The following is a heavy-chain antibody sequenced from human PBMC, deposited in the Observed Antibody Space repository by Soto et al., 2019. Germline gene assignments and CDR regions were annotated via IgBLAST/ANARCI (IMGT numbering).Heavy chain of an antibody. CDR2: IWYDGSNK. J-gene: IGHJ4*02. V-gene: IGHV3-33*01. D-gene: IGHD4-17*01. CDR1: GFTFSNYG. CDR3: AREDYGDSHDY. Sequence: QVQLVESGGGVVQPGRSLRLSCAASGFTFSNYGMHWVLQAPGKGLEWVAVIWYDGSNKYYADSVKGRFTISRDNSKNTLYLQMNSLRAEDTAVYYCAREDYGDSHDYWGQGTLVTVSS.